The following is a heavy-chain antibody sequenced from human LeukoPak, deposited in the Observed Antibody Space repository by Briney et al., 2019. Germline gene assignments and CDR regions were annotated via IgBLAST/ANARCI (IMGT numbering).Heavy chain of an antibody. Sequence: SETLSLTCTVSGGSISSSSYYWGWIRQPPGKGLEWIGSIYYSGSTYYNPSLKSRVTISVDTSKNRFSLKLSSVTAADTAVYYCARGIQLWGTYYFDYWGQGTLVTVSS. V-gene: IGHV4-39*07. J-gene: IGHJ4*02. CDR1: GGSISSSSYY. CDR3: ARGIQLWGTYYFDY. D-gene: IGHD5-18*01. CDR2: IYYSGST.